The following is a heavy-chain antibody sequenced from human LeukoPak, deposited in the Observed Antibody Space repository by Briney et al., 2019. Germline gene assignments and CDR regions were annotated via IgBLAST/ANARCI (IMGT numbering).Heavy chain of an antibody. CDR3: IKDRMGTWSLDH. CDR2: ISINGDKT. CDR1: GFTFSGHF. J-gene: IGHJ1*01. V-gene: IGHV3-64D*06. D-gene: IGHD3/OR15-3a*01. Sequence: GGSLRLSCSASGFTFSGHFMHWVRQAPGKGLEYVSSISINGDKTYYAESVKGRFTISRDNSKNTLYLQLSSLRVEDTAVYYCIKDRMGTWSLDHWGQGTLLTVSS.